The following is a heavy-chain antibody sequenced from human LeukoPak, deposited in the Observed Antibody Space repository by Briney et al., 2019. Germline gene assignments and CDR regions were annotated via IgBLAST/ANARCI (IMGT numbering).Heavy chain of an antibody. J-gene: IGHJ4*02. CDR3: ARDKGGVITFGGVIAD. V-gene: IGHV3-21*01. CDR1: GFTFSSYS. CDR2: ISSSSSYI. Sequence: PGGSLRLSCAASGFTFSSYSMNWVRQAPGKGLEWVSSISSSSSYIYYADSVKGRFTISRDNAKNSLYLQMNSLRAEDAAVYYCARDKGGVITFGGVIADWGQGTLVTVSS. D-gene: IGHD3-16*02.